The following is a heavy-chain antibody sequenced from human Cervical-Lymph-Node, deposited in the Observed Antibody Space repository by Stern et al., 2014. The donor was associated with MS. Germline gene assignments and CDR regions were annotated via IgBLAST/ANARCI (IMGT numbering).Heavy chain of an antibody. CDR2: MNPDSGDT. CDR1: GYTFTSDD. Sequence: VQLVESGAEVRKPGASVKVSCKASGYTFTSDDINWVRQAPGQGLAWMGWMNPDSGDTGFAKTVQGRFTMTRETFITTACLELGNLRSDDTAVYCCTKAWDSWGPGTLIIVSS. J-gene: IGHJ5*01. V-gene: IGHV1-8*01. CDR3: TKAWDS.